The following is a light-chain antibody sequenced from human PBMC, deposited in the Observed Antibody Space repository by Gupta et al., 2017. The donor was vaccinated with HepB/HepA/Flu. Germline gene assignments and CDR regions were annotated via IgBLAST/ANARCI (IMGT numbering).Light chain of an antibody. J-gene: IGKJ5*01. CDR2: DAS. CDR3: QQYNSWPIT. V-gene: IGKV3-15*01. Sequence: EIVMTQSPATLSVSPGERATLSCRASQSISANLGWFQQKPGQAPRPLIYDASIRASGVPARFSGSGSGTEFTLTISSLQSEDFAIYYCQQYNSWPITFGQGTRLEFK. CDR1: QSISAN.